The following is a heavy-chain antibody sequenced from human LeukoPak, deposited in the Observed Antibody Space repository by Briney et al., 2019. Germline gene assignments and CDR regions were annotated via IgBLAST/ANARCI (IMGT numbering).Heavy chain of an antibody. Sequence: PSETLSLTCAVYGGSFSGYYWSWIRQPPGKGLEWIGEINHSGSTNHNPSLKSRVTTSVDTSKNQFSLKLSSVTAADTAVYYCARGRKQVSTYYYDSSGYRWFDPWGQGTLVTVSS. CDR2: INHSGST. CDR3: ARGRKQVSTYYYDSSGYRWFDP. J-gene: IGHJ5*02. D-gene: IGHD3-22*01. CDR1: GGSFSGYY. V-gene: IGHV4-34*01.